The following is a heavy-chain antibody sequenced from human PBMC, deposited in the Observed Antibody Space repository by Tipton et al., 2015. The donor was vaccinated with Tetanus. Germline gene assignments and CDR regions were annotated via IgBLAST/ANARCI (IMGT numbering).Heavy chain of an antibody. J-gene: IGHJ4*02. CDR2: ISSTSRYI. D-gene: IGHD6-25*01. Sequence: SLRLSCEVSGFSFSNYKMNWVRQGPGRGLEWVSSISSTSRYINYADSVKGRFTISRDNATNSLFLEMNSLRADDTAVYYCVSGSALDYWGQGTLIPVSS. V-gene: IGHV3-21*01. CDR3: VSGSALDY. CDR1: GFSFSNYK.